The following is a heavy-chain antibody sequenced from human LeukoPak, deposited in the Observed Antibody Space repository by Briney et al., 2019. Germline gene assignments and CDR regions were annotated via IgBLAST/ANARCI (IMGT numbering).Heavy chain of an antibody. CDR3: ARGSWRASLSRRSGYDPVGFGY. CDR1: GGSFSGYY. D-gene: IGHD5-12*01. CDR2: INHSGST. V-gene: IGHV4-34*01. J-gene: IGHJ4*02. Sequence: SETLSLTCAVYGGSFSGYYWSWIRQPPGKGLEWIGEINHSGSTNYDPSLKSRVTISVDTSKNQFSLKLSSVTAADTAVYYCARGSWRASLSRRSGYDPVGFGYWGQGTLVTVSS.